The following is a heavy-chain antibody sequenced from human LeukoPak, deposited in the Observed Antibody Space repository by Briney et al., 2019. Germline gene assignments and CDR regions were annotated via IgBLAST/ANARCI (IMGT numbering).Heavy chain of an antibody. CDR2: IYSGGST. CDR3: AESSGNYLYFDY. Sequence: TGGSLRLSCAASGFTVSSNYMSWVRQAPGKGLEWVSVIYSGGSTYYADSVKGRFTISRDNSKNTLYLQMNSLRAEDTAVYYCAESSGNYLYFDYWGQGTLVTVSS. D-gene: IGHD3-10*01. V-gene: IGHV3-66*01. J-gene: IGHJ4*02. CDR1: GFTVSSNY.